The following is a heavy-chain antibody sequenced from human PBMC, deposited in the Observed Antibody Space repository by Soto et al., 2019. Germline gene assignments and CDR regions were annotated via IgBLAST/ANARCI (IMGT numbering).Heavy chain of an antibody. D-gene: IGHD4-17*01. CDR3: ARQRTTVVTQAYFDH. CDR2: IYYSGRS. J-gene: IGHJ4*02. Sequence: SETLSLTCTVSGGSITSSSYYWGWIRQPPGKGLEWIGGIYYSGRSYYNPSLKSRVTMSVDTSKNQFSLTLNSVTAADAAVYYCARQRTTVVTQAYFDHWGQGTLVTVS. CDR1: GGSITSSSYY. V-gene: IGHV4-39*01.